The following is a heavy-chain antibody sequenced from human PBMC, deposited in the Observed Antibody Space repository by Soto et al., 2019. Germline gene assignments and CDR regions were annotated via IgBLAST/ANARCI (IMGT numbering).Heavy chain of an antibody. D-gene: IGHD4-4*01. CDR2: IIPILGTA. V-gene: IGHV1-69*13. CDR3: AGWGLTKFDY. J-gene: IGHJ4*02. CDR1: GGTFSSYA. Sequence: SVQVTCKASGGTFSSYAISWVRQAPGQGLDWMGRIIPILGTANYAQKFQGRVTITADESTGTAYMGLSRRKSEDTAVYYCAGWGLTKFDYWGQGTLVTVSS.